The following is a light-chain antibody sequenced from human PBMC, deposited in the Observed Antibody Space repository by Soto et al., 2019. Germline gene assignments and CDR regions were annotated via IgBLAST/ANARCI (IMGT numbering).Light chain of an antibody. CDR2: RAS. CDR1: QSINNN. Sequence: EIVRTQSPATLSLSPGERATLSCRASQSINNNLAWYQQKPGQAPRLFMFRASSRATGIPARFSGSGSGTEFNLTIRRLRSEDFAVYYCQQYNNWPRATFGGGTKGDIK. CDR3: QQYNNWPRAT. V-gene: IGKV3-15*01. J-gene: IGKJ4*01.